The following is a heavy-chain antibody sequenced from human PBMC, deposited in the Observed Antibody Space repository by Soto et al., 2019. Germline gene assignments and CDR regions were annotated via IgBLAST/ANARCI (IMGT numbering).Heavy chain of an antibody. D-gene: IGHD2-21*02. CDR3: ARGGHIAVVTDSFDT. V-gene: IGHV1-46*02. J-gene: IGHJ3*02. CDR2: IHPSGGGS. Sequence: ASVKVSCKSSGYPFNTYYLHWVRQAPGQGLEWMGMIHPSGGGSTYAQKFLGRVTMTMDSSTSTVFMELTSLRSADTAVYYCARGGHIAVVTDSFDTWG. CDR1: GYPFNTYY.